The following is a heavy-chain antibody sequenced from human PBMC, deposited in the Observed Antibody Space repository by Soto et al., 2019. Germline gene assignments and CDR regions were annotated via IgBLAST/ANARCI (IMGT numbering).Heavy chain of an antibody. CDR2: IYHSGST. Sequence: PSETLSLTCAVSGGSISSSNWWSWVRQPPGKGLEWIGEIYHSGSTNYNPSLKSRVTISVDTSKNQFSLKLSSVTAADTAVYYCARRHSSGWYVYYFDYWGQGTLVTVSS. J-gene: IGHJ4*02. CDR1: GGSISSSNW. D-gene: IGHD6-19*01. V-gene: IGHV4-4*02. CDR3: ARRHSSGWYVYYFDY.